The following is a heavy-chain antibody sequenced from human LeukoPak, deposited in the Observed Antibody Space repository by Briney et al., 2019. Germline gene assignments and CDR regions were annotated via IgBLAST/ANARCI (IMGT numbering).Heavy chain of an antibody. CDR2: IHHSGTT. J-gene: IGHJ3*02. CDR3: ARAYSSSWCDAFDI. CDR1: GYSISSGYY. Sequence: SETLSLACTVSGYSISSGYYWGWIRQPPGKGLEWVGSIHHSGTTYYNPSLKSRVTISVDTSKNQFSLRLTSVTTADTAVYYCARAYSSSWCDAFDIWGQGTMVTVSS. D-gene: IGHD6-13*01. V-gene: IGHV4-38-2*02.